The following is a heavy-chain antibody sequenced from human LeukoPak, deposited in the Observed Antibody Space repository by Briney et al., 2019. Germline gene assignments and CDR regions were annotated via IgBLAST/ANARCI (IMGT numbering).Heavy chain of an antibody. CDR3: ARGQWLVQNY. CDR2: INPKSGGT. Sequence: ASVKVSCKTSGYTFTAYYMHWVRQAPGQGLEWMGWINPKSGGTIYSQSFQGRVTVTRDTSISTAYMELSRLRSDDTAVYFCARGQWLVQNYWGQGTLVTVSS. CDR1: GYTFTAYY. D-gene: IGHD6-19*01. J-gene: IGHJ4*02. V-gene: IGHV1-2*02.